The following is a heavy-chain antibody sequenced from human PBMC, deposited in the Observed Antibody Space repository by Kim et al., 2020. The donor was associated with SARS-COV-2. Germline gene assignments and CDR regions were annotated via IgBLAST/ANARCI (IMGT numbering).Heavy chain of an antibody. CDR1: GFTVSSNY. Sequence: GGSLRLSCAASGFTVSSNYMSWVRQAPGKGLEWVSVIYSGGSTYYADSVKGRFTISRDDSKNTLYLQMNSLRAEDTAGYYCATYGGSGWYSFPDYYYYGMDVWGQGTTVTVSS. CDR2: IYSGGST. D-gene: IGHD6-19*01. CDR3: ATYGGSGWYSFPDYYYYGMDV. J-gene: IGHJ6*02. V-gene: IGHV3-66*01.